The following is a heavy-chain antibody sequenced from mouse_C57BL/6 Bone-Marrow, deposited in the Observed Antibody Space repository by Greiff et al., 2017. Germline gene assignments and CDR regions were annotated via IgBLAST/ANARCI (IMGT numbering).Heavy chain of an antibody. J-gene: IGHJ2*01. D-gene: IGHD4-1*01. CDR2: IYPGSGST. Sequence: QVHVKQPGAELVKPGASVKMSCKASGYTFTSYWITWVKQRPGQGLEWIGDIYPGSGSTNYNEKFKSKATLTVDTSSSTAYMQLSSLTSEDSAVYYCARAWDGYWGQGTTLTVSS. V-gene: IGHV1-55*01. CDR3: ARAWDGY. CDR1: GYTFTSYW.